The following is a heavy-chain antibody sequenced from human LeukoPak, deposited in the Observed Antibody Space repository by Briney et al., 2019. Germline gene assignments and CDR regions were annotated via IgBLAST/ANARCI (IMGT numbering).Heavy chain of an antibody. CDR3: ARALYGSDHFDY. D-gene: IGHD3-10*01. V-gene: IGHV4-61*02. Sequence: PSQTLSLTCTVSGGSISSGSYYWSWIRQPAGKGLEWIGRTYTSGSTNYNPSLKSRVTISVDTSKDQFYLKLSSVTAADTAVYYCARALYGSDHFDYWGQGTLVTVSS. CDR1: GGSISSGSYY. CDR2: TYTSGST. J-gene: IGHJ4*02.